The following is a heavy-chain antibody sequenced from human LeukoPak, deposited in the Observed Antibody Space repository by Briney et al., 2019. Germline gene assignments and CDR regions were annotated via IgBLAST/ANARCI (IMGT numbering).Heavy chain of an antibody. D-gene: IGHD3-3*01. CDR1: GGSISSGVYS. Sequence: PSQTLSLTCTVSGGSISSGVYSWSWIRQHPGKGLEWIGYIYYSGSTYYNPSLKSRVTISVDTSKNQFSLKLSSVTAADTAVYYCARSNYDFWSGYSYYYGMDVWGQGTTVTVSS. CDR3: ARSNYDFWSGYSYYYGMDV. J-gene: IGHJ6*02. CDR2: IYYSGST. V-gene: IGHV4-31*03.